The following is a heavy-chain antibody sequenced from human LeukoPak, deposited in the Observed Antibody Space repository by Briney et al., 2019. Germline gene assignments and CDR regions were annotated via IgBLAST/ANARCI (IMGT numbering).Heavy chain of an antibody. J-gene: IGHJ6*02. CDR2: IYPGDSDT. CDR1: GYSFTSYW. D-gene: IGHD3-22*01. Sequence: GKSLKISCKGSGYSFTSYWIGWVRQMPGKGLEWMGIIYPGDSDTRYSPSFQGQVTTSADKSISTAYLQWSSLKASDTAMYYCARSHYDSSGYSYYYYGTDVWGQGTTVTVSS. CDR3: ARSHYDSSGYSYYYYGTDV. V-gene: IGHV5-51*01.